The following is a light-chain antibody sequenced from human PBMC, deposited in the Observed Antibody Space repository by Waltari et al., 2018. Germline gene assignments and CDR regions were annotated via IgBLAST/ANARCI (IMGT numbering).Light chain of an antibody. CDR3: QTGGHGTWV. Sequence: QLVLTQSPSASASLGASVRPTCTLRSGHTSNVLAWHQQQPEKGPRYLMKVNSDGSHTKGGEIPGRFSGSSSGAERYLTISSLQSEDEADYYCQTGGHGTWVFGGGTKLTVL. CDR2: VNSDGSH. V-gene: IGLV4-69*01. J-gene: IGLJ3*02. CDR1: SGHTSNV.